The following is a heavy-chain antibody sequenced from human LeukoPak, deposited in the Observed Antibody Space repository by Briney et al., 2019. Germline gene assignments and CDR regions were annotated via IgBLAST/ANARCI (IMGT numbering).Heavy chain of an antibody. Sequence: GGSLRLSCAASGFPFSSYAMHWVRQAPGKVLEYVSAIICNGGSTYYANSVKGRFTISIDNSKNTLYLQMGSLRAEDMALYYCARGGSGYCSSTSCFGFDYWGQGTLVTVSS. CDR2: IICNGGST. J-gene: IGHJ4*02. CDR1: GFPFSSYA. CDR3: ARGGSGYCSSTSCFGFDY. D-gene: IGHD2-2*01. V-gene: IGHV3-64*01.